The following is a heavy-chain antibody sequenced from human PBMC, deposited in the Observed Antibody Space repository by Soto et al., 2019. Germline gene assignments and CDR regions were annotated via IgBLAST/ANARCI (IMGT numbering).Heavy chain of an antibody. D-gene: IGHD3-22*01. J-gene: IGHJ5*02. Sequence: ASVKVSCKASGYTFTGYYMQWVRQAPGQGLEWMGWINPNSGATDSAQRFQGRVTMTSDTSISTAYMELSGLRSDDTAVYYCARLVADYYDRGGYWFDPWGQGTLVTVSS. CDR1: GYTFTGYY. CDR2: INPNSGAT. CDR3: ARLVADYYDRGGYWFDP. V-gene: IGHV1-2*02.